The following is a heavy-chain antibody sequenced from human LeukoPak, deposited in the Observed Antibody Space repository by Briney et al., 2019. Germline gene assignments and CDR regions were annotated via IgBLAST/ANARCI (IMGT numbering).Heavy chain of an antibody. CDR3: ARVPYSSGWYDYFDY. J-gene: IGHJ4*02. Sequence: GGSLRLSCAASGFTFSSYAMHWVRQAPGKGLEWVAVISYDGSNKYYADSVKGRFTISRDNSKNTLYLQMNSLRAEDTAVYYCARVPYSSGWYDYFDYWGQGTLVTVSS. CDR1: GFTFSSYA. CDR2: ISYDGSNK. D-gene: IGHD6-19*01. V-gene: IGHV3-30*04.